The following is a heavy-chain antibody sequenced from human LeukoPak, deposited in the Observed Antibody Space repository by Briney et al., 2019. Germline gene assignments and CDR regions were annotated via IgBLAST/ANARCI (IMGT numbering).Heavy chain of an antibody. Sequence: HEASVKVSCKASGYTFTSYDINWVRQATGQGLEWMGWMNPNSGNTGYAQKFQGRVTITRNTSISTAYMELSSLRSEDTAVYYCARGRRFLEWPPSPFCDYWGQGTLVTVSS. CDR3: ARGRRFLEWPPSPFCDY. CDR2: MNPNSGNT. D-gene: IGHD3-3*01. CDR1: GYTFTSYD. V-gene: IGHV1-8*03. J-gene: IGHJ4*02.